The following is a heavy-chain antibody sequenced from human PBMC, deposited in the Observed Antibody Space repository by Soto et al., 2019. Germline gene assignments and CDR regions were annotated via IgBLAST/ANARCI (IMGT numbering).Heavy chain of an antibody. CDR3: ARDLRDQMATATGS. Sequence: QVPLVESGGGVVQPGRSLRLSCAASGFTFSSYAMHWVRQASGKGLEWVAVISYDGSNKYYADSVKGRFTISRDNSKNTLYLQMNSLRAEDTAVYYCARDLRDQMATATGSWGQGTLVTVSS. CDR1: GFTFSSYA. CDR2: ISYDGSNK. V-gene: IGHV3-30-3*01. J-gene: IGHJ5*02. D-gene: IGHD5-18*01.